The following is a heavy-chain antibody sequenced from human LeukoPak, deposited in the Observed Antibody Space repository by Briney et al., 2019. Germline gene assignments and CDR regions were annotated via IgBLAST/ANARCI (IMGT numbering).Heavy chain of an antibody. CDR2: ISTGSRTI. D-gene: IGHD6-13*01. CDR1: GFTFSTYS. Sequence: GGSLRLSCVASGFTFSTYSMNWVRQAPGKGLECISYISTGSRTIYYTDSVKGRFTISRDNAKNSLYLQMNSLRAEDTAVYYCVREGTAAGTFDYWGQGTLVTVSS. J-gene: IGHJ4*02. V-gene: IGHV3-48*01. CDR3: VREGTAAGTFDY.